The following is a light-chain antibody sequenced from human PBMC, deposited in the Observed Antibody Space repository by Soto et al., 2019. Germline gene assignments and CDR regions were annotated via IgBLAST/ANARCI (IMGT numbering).Light chain of an antibody. CDR1: QSVSSN. V-gene: IGKV3-15*01. CDR2: GAS. Sequence: EIVMTQSPATLSVSPGERATLSCRASQSVSSNLAWYQQKPGQAPRLLIYGASIRATGIPARFSGSGSGTAFTLTISSLQSEDFATYYCQHYNSYSEAFGQGTKVDIK. J-gene: IGKJ1*01. CDR3: QHYNSYSEA.